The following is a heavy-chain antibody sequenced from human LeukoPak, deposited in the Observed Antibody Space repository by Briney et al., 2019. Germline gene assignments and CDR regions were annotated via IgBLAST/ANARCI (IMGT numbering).Heavy chain of an antibody. J-gene: IGHJ6*03. CDR2: IKSDGSST. V-gene: IGHV3-74*01. Sequence: GGSLRLSCAASGFTFSSYWMHWVRQAPGKGLVWASHIKSDGSSTRYADSVKGRFTISRDNSKNTLYLQMNSLRAEDTAVYYCAKEIAQIYSFCSGGSCYSYYYYYMDVWGKGTTVTISS. CDR3: AKEIAQIYSFCSGGSCYSYYYYYMDV. D-gene: IGHD2-15*01. CDR1: GFTFSSYW.